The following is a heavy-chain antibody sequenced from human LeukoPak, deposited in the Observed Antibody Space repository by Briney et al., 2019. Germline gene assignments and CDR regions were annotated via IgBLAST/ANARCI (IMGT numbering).Heavy chain of an antibody. D-gene: IGHD3-16*01. Sequence: SETLSLTCTVSGGSMRNYYWSWIRQPPGKGLEWIGYVYYTGSTSYNPSLETRVSTSFDTSKNQFSLKVTSVTAADAAVYFCARSVREGYAYGFGYWGQGILVTVSS. CDR3: ARSVREGYAYGFGY. J-gene: IGHJ4*02. CDR1: GGSMRNYY. CDR2: VYYTGST. V-gene: IGHV4-59*13.